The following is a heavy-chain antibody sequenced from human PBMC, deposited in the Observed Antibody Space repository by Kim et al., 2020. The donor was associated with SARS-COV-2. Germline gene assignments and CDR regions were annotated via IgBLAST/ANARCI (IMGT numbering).Heavy chain of an antibody. CDR3: ASMFYDRTGYYLGYKWFDP. J-gene: IGHJ5*02. Sequence: SVKVSCKASGGTVSSYAISWVRQAPGQGLEWMGGIIPMFGTSNYAQNFQGRVTIIADESTNTAYMELSNLRSEDTAVYYCASMFYDRTGYYLGYKWFDPWGQGTLVTVSS. D-gene: IGHD3-9*01. CDR1: GGTVSSYA. V-gene: IGHV1-69*13. CDR2: IIPMFGTS.